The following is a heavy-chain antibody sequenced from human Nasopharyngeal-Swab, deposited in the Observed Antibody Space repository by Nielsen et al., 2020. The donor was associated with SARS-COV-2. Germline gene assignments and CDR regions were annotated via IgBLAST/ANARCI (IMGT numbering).Heavy chain of an antibody. CDR3: ARVDTRWGLLYYYYGMDV. Sequence: SETLSLTCSVSGGSVSSGSYYWSWIRQPPGKGLEWIAYVLYSGSTNNNPSLKSRVTTSVDPSKNQFSLKLNSVIAADTAVYYCARVDTRWGLLYYYYGMDVWGQGTTVTVSS. CDR1: GGSVSSGSYY. D-gene: IGHD7-27*01. V-gene: IGHV4-61*01. CDR2: VLYSGST. J-gene: IGHJ6*02.